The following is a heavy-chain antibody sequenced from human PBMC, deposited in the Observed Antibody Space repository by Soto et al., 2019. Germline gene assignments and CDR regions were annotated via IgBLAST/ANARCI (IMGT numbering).Heavy chain of an antibody. D-gene: IGHD2-15*01. V-gene: IGHV1-18*01. Sequence: VASVKVSCKASGYTFTSYGSSWVRQAPGQGLEWMGWISAYNGNTNYAQKLQGRVTMTTDTSTSTAYMELRSLRSDDTAVYYCARDTSLYCSGGSCYLYNDAFDIWGQGTMVTVSS. CDR1: GYTFTSYG. CDR3: ARDTSLYCSGGSCYLYNDAFDI. J-gene: IGHJ3*02. CDR2: ISAYNGNT.